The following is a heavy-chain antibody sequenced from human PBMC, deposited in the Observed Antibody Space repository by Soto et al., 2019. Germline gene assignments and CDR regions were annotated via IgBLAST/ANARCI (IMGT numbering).Heavy chain of an antibody. D-gene: IGHD4-17*01. CDR3: ASYIEGNGGRGS. Sequence: QVQLQESGPGLVKPSETLSLTCAVSGGSLTGQHWSWIRQPPGKGLEWIGQIVNSGIARYNPSLQRRVHISIDTSKNHCAQTLSTETDADTAVYYFASYIEGNGGRGSWGQGHLVTVSS. V-gene: IGHV4-4*09. CDR2: IVNSGIA. J-gene: IGHJ4*02. CDR1: GGSLTGQH.